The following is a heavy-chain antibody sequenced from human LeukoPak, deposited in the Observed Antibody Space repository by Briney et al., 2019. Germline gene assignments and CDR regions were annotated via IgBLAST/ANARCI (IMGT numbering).Heavy chain of an antibody. V-gene: IGHV4-59*12. CDR3: AREPQMASFDY. CDR2: IYYSGST. J-gene: IGHJ4*02. CDR1: GGSISSYY. Sequence: SETLSLTCTVSGGSISSYYWSWIRQPPGKGLEWIGYIYYSGSTYYNPSLKSRVTISVDTSKNQFSLKLSSVTAADTAVYYCAREPQMASFDYWGQGTLVTVSS. D-gene: IGHD5-24*01.